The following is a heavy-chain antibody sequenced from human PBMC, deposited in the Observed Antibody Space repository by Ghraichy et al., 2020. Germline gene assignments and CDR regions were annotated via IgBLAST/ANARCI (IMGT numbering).Heavy chain of an antibody. Sequence: GGSLRLSCVASGLMFSPNTMNWVRQAPGKGLEWVSSISSSTRYIYYADSVKGRFTISRDNAQNSLYLQMTSMRAEYTAVYYCSRGGGAGTPVLYHMDVWGLGTTVTVSS. V-gene: IGHV3-21*01. J-gene: IGHJ6*03. CDR3: SRGGGAGTPVLYHMDV. D-gene: IGHD6-19*01. CDR1: GLMFSPNT. CDR2: ISSSTRYI.